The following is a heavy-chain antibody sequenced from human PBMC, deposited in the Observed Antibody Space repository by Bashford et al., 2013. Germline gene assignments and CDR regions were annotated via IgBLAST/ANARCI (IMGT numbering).Heavy chain of an antibody. CDR1: GGSISSSSYY. CDR2: IYYSGST. CDR3: ARFGRVVPLRSGWYSADY. D-gene: IGHD6-19*01. J-gene: IGHJ4*02. Sequence: SETLSLTCTVSGGSISSSSYYWGWIRQPPGKGLEWIGSIYYSGSTYYNPSLKSRVTISVDTSKNQFSLKLSSVTAADTAVYYCARFGRVVPLRSGWYSADYWGQGTLVTVSS. V-gene: IGHV4-39*01.